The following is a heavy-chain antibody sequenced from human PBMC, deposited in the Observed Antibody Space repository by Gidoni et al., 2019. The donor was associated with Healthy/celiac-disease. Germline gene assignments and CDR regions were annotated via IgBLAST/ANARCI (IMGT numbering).Heavy chain of an antibody. V-gene: IGHV3-33*01. J-gene: IGHJ6*02. CDR3: ARDTSSSWPRYYYGMDV. D-gene: IGHD6-13*01. Sequence: QVQLVESGGGVVQPGRSLRLSCAASGFPFSSYGMHWVRQAPGKGLEWVAVIWYDGSNKYYADSVKGRFTISRDNSKNTLYLQMNSLRAEDTAVYYCARDTSSSWPRYYYGMDVWGQGTTVTVSS. CDR2: IWYDGSNK. CDR1: GFPFSSYG.